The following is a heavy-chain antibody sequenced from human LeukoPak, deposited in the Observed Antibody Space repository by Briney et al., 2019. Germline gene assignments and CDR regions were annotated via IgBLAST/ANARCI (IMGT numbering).Heavy chain of an antibody. CDR2: ISYDRSNK. D-gene: IGHD3-10*01. CDR3: AKVHGPYYYGSGSYYDY. J-gene: IGHJ4*02. CDR1: GFTFSSYG. V-gene: IGHV3-30*18. Sequence: PGGSLRLSCAASGFTFSSYGMHWVRQAPGKGLEWVAVISYDRSNKYYADSVKGRFTISRDNSKNTLYLQMNSLRAEDTAVYYCAKVHGPYYYGSGSYYDYWGQGTLVTVSS.